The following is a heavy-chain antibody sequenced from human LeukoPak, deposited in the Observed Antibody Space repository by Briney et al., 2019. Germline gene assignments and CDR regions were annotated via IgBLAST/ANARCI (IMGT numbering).Heavy chain of an antibody. V-gene: IGHV4-4*07. CDR1: GGSISSYY. CDR3: ASRLYSSTSCYAY. Sequence: SETLSLTCTVSGGSISSYYWSWIRQPAGKGLEWIGRIYTSGSTNYNPSLKSRVTISVDTSKNQFSLKLSSVTAADTAVYYCASRLYSSTSCYAYWGQGTLVTVSS. CDR2: IYTSGST. J-gene: IGHJ4*02. D-gene: IGHD2-2*01.